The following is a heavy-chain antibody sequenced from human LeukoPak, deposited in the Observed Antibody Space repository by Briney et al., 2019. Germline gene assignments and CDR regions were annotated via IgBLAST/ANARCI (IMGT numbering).Heavy chain of an antibody. J-gene: IGHJ4*02. CDR3: ARDLFYSPGGDDSSDVGHYYFDY. D-gene: IGHD3-22*01. CDR1: GYTFTSYG. CDR2: ISAYNGNT. V-gene: IGHV1-18*01. Sequence: ASVKVSCKASGYTFTSYGISWVRQAPGQGLEWMGWISAYNGNTNYAQKLQGRVTMTTDTSTSTVYMELSSLRSEDTAVYYCARDLFYSPGGDDSSDVGHYYFDYWGQGTLVTVSS.